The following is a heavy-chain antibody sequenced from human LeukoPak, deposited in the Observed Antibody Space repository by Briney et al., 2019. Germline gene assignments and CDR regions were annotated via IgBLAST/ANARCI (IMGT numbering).Heavy chain of an antibody. CDR2: ISESGGST. V-gene: IGHV3-23*01. CDR1: AFTFSNYA. D-gene: IGHD5-18*01. CDR3: AKDLSGYSYGSFDY. Sequence: GGSLRLSCAASAFTFSNYAMSWVRQAPGRGLEWVSTISESGGSTYHADSVKGRFTISRDNSKNMLYLLMNSLRAEDTAVYYCAKDLSGYSYGSFDYWGQGTLVTVSS. J-gene: IGHJ4*02.